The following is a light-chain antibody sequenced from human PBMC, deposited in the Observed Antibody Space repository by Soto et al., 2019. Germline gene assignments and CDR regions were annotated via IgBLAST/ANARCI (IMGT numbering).Light chain of an antibody. CDR1: QSVSSY. Sequence: EIVLTQSPGTLSLSPGERATLSCRASQSVSSYLAWYQQKPGQAPRLLIYDASNRATGIPARLSGSGSGTDFTLTISSLEPEDFAVYYCQQRSNWPTFGQGTKVDIK. V-gene: IGKV3-11*01. J-gene: IGKJ1*01. CDR3: QQRSNWPT. CDR2: DAS.